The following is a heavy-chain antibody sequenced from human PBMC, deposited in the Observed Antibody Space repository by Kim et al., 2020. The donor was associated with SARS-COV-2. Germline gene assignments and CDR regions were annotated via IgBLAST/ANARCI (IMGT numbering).Heavy chain of an antibody. Sequence: NPSLKSRVAIAVDTSKSQFSLKLGSVTAADTAVYYCARARRGYDLFYFDDWGQGTLVTVSS. CDR3: ARARRGYDLFYFDD. D-gene: IGHD5-12*01. V-gene: IGHV4-59*01. J-gene: IGHJ4*02.